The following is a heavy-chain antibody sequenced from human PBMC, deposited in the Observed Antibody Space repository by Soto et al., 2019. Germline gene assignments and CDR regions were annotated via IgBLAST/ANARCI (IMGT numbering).Heavy chain of an antibody. J-gene: IGHJ4*02. Sequence: QVQLVQSGAEEKKPGASVKVSCKASGYTFTSYAMHWVRQAPGQRLEWMGWINAGNGNTKYSQKFQGRVTITRDTSARTDYMELSSLRSEDTAVYYCARGSGYYYWDDYWGQGTLVTVSS. CDR1: GYTFTSYA. V-gene: IGHV1-3*05. D-gene: IGHD3-22*01. CDR2: INAGNGNT. CDR3: ARGSGYYYWDDY.